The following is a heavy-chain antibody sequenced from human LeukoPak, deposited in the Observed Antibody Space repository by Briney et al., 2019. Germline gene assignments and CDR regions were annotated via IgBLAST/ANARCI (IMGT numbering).Heavy chain of an antibody. Sequence: SQTLSLTCTVSGGSISSGSYYWSWIRQPAGKGLEWIGRIYTSGSTNYNPSLKSRVTISVDTSKNQFSLKLSSVTAADTAVYYCAREGCSSTSCYYYYYYMDVWGKGTTVTVSS. J-gene: IGHJ6*03. CDR3: AREGCSSTSCYYYYYYMDV. V-gene: IGHV4-61*02. CDR2: IYTSGST. D-gene: IGHD2-2*01. CDR1: GGSISSGSYY.